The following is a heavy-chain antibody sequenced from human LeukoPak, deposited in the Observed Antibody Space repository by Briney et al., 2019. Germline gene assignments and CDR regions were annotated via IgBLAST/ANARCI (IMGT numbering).Heavy chain of an antibody. CDR2: INYDGSST. V-gene: IGHV3-74*01. CDR3: ARAGSVAAAGCDRGVDY. D-gene: IGHD6-13*01. J-gene: IGHJ4*02. Sequence: GGSLRLSCAASGFTFSSYWMHWVRQAPGKGLVWVSRINYDGSSTGHADSVKGRFTISRDNAKNTLFLQMNSLRAEDTSVYYCARAGSVAAAGCDRGVDYWGQGTLVTVSS. CDR1: GFTFSSYW.